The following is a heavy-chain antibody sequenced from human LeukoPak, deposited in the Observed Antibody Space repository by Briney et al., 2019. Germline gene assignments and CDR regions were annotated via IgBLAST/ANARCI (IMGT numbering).Heavy chain of an antibody. D-gene: IGHD3-3*01. J-gene: IGHJ4*02. CDR1: GESFSGYY. Sequence: SETLSLTCVVYGESFSGYYWTWIRQPPGKGLEWIGEIIDTGSTKYNSSLKSRVTISVDTSKNEFSLNLTSVTAADTAIYYCARGLASGYPPIPFDYWAREPWSPSPQ. CDR3: ARGLASGYPPIPFDY. V-gene: IGHV4-34*12. CDR2: IIDTGST.